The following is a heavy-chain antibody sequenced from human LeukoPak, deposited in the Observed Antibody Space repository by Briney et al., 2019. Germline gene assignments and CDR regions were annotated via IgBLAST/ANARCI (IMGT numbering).Heavy chain of an antibody. CDR2: IIPILDLA. CDR1: GGTRNRPA. CDR3: VRVELRDDIDPRQSYYYRMDI. Sequence: SVKGICTSTGGTRNRPAIKGLRQAPGQGLEWMGRIIPILDLADYAQRFQGRVSISADKSTTTSFMELSSLISEDTAVYYCVRVELRDDIDPRQSYYYRMDIWGQGTTATVSS. D-gene: IGHD2-21*01. J-gene: IGHJ6*02. V-gene: IGHV1-69*04.